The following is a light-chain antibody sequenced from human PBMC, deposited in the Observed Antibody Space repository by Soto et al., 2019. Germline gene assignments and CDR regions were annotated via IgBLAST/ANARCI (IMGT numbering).Light chain of an antibody. CDR2: EIN. CDR1: SSDVGAYDY. CDR3: SSFAGSNNFPYV. V-gene: IGLV2-8*01. J-gene: IGLJ1*01. Sequence: QFALTQPPSAFGSPGQSVTISCTGTSSDVGAYDYVSWYQQHPGKAPKLMIYEINKRPSGVPDRFSGSKSGNTASLTVSGLQAEDEADYYCSSFAGSNNFPYVFGTGTKLTVL.